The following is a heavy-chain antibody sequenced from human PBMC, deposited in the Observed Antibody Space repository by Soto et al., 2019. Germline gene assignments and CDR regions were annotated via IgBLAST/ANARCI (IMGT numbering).Heavy chain of an antibody. V-gene: IGHV3-23*01. Sequence: EVQLLESGGDLVQPGRSLRLSCAASGFTFSGYAMSWVRQAPGKGLEWVSVIHGGGNSAYYADSVKGRFTISRDNSKNTLYLQMSSLRGEDTAVYYCGQNRGRVTHSRHFDYWGQGTLVAVSS. CDR3: GQNRGRVTHSRHFDY. CDR2: IHGGGNSA. D-gene: IGHD2-21*02. CDR1: GFTFSGYA. J-gene: IGHJ4*02.